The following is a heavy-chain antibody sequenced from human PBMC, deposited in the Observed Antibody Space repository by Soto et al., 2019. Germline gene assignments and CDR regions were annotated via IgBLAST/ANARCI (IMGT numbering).Heavy chain of an antibody. CDR1: GGSISSSSYY. Sequence: QLQLQESGPGLVKPSETLSLTCTVSGGSISSSSYYWGWIRQPPGKGREWIGSIYYSGSTYYNPSLKSRVTISVDTSKNQFSLKLSSVTAADTAVYYCARHTPAISISDHWGQGTLVTVSP. D-gene: IGHD2-15*01. CDR3: ARHTPAISISDH. CDR2: IYYSGST. J-gene: IGHJ4*02. V-gene: IGHV4-39*01.